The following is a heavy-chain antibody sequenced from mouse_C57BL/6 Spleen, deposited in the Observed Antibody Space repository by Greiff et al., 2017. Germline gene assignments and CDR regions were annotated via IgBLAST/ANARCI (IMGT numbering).Heavy chain of an antibody. D-gene: IGHD1-1*01. CDR3: ARRITTVVFDY. J-gene: IGHJ2*01. CDR1: GYAFTNYL. Sequence: VQLQQSGAELVRPGTSVKVSCKASGYAFTNYLIEWVKQRPGQGLEWIGVLNPGSGGTNYNEKFKGKATLTADKSSSTAYMQLSSLTSEDSAVYFCARRITTVVFDYWGQGTTLTVSS. CDR2: LNPGSGGT. V-gene: IGHV1-54*01.